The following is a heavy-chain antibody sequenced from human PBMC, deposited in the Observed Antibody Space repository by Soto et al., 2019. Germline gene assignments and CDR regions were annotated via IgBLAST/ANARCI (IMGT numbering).Heavy chain of an antibody. Sequence: ASVKVSCKASGYTFTSYGISWVRQAPGQGLEWMGWISAYNGNTNYAQKLQGRVTMTTDTSTSTAYMELRSLRSEDTAVYYCAREPYYDILTGYYTRPYYYYGMDVWGQGTTVTVS. D-gene: IGHD3-9*01. V-gene: IGHV1-18*01. CDR3: AREPYYDILTGYYTRPYYYYGMDV. J-gene: IGHJ6*02. CDR1: GYTFTSYG. CDR2: ISAYNGNT.